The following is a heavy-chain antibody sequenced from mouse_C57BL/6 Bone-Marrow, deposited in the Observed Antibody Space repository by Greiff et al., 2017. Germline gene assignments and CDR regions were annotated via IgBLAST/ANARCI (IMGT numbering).Heavy chain of an antibody. CDR2: ISSGGSYT. Sequence: EVKLVESGGDLVKPGGSLKLSCAASGFTFSSYGMSWVRQTPDKRLEWVATISSGGSYTYYPDSVKGRFTISRDNAKNTLYLQMSSLKSEDTAMYYCARQETTDYYFDYWGQGTTLTVSS. CDR3: ARQETTDYYFDY. D-gene: IGHD1-1*01. CDR1: GFTFSSYG. J-gene: IGHJ2*01. V-gene: IGHV5-6*02.